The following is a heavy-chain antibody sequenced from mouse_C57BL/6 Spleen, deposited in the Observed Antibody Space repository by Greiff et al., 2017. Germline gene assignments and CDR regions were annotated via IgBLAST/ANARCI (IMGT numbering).Heavy chain of an antibody. CDR2: IDPNSGGT. D-gene: IGHD2-1*01. Sequence: VQLQQSGAELVKPGASVKLSCTASGYTFTSYWMHWVKQRPGRGLEWIGRIDPNSGGTKYNAKFKGKATLAVDKTSSSAYLQLSSLTSEDAAVYYCARYDYGKGLDYWGQGTTLTVSS. CDR3: ARYDYGKGLDY. CDR1: GYTFTSYW. J-gene: IGHJ2*01. V-gene: IGHV1-72*01.